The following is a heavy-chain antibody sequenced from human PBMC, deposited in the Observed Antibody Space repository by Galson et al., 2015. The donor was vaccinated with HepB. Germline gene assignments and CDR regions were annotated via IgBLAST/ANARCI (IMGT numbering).Heavy chain of an antibody. CDR3: ARNPASYDYHNMDV. D-gene: IGHD2-21*01. V-gene: IGHV3-48*01. CDR1: GFSFVSHS. J-gene: IGHJ6*02. CDR2: ISPGGTK. Sequence: SLRLSCAAPGFSFVSHSMNWVRHSPGKGLEWLAYISPGGTKYYADSARGRFTISRDNVQKSMYLHMSSLRVEDTAVYYCARNPASYDYHNMDVWGQGTTVTVSS.